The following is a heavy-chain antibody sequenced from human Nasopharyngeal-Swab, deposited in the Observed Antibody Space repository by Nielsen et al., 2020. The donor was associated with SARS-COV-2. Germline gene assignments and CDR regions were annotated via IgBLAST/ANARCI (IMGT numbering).Heavy chain of an antibody. CDR1: GYTFTSYG. Sequence: ASVQVSCNASGYTFTSYGISWVRQATGQGIEWMGWIRAYNGNTNYAQKLQGRVTMTTDTSTSTAYMELRSLRSDDTAVYYCARITGAYGDYSWFDPWGQGTLVTVSS. J-gene: IGHJ5*02. CDR3: ARITGAYGDYSWFDP. V-gene: IGHV1-18*01. D-gene: IGHD4-17*01. CDR2: IRAYNGNT.